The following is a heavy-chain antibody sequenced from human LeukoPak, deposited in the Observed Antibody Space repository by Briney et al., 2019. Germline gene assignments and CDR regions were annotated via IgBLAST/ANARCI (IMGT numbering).Heavy chain of an antibody. CDR2: IWYDGSNK. D-gene: IGHD3-22*01. CDR3: ARDHNYYYDSSGPNWFDP. V-gene: IGHV3-33*01. J-gene: IGHJ5*02. Sequence: GGSLRLSCAASGFTFSSYGMHWVRQAPGKGVEGVAVIWYDGSNKYYADSVKGRFTISRDNSKNTLYLQMNSLRAEDTAVYYCARDHNYYYDSSGPNWFDPWGQGTLVTVSS. CDR1: GFTFSSYG.